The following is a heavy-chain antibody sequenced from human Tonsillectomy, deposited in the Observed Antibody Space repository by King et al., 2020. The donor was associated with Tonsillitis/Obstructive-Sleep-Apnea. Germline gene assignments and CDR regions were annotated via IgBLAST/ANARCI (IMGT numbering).Heavy chain of an antibody. CDR3: AGERRGRGSWAFKYLDS. CDR2: IVPIVDMA. J-gene: IGHJ4*02. V-gene: IGHV1-69*04. CDR1: GGTFSRYT. D-gene: IGHD3-10*01. Sequence: QLVQSGAEVKKPGSSVKVSCKASGGTFSRYTISWVRQAPGQGLEWMGRIVPIVDMAQYAQKFAQKFQGRVSINADTSTSTAYMELSSLRSEDTAVYYCAGERRGRGSWAFKYLDSWGRGTLVTVSS.